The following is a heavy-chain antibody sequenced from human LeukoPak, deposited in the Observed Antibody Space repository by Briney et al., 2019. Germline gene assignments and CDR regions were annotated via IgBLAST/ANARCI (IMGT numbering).Heavy chain of an antibody. CDR2: IYYSGST. J-gene: IGHJ4*02. D-gene: IGHD4-17*01. CDR1: GGSISSYY. CDR3: ARHYGDYFDY. Sequence: SETLSLTCTVSGGSISSYYWSRIRQPLGKGLEWIGYIYYSGSTNYNPSLKSRVTISVDTSKNQFSLKLSSVTAADTAVYYCARHYGDYFDYWGQGTLVTVSS. V-gene: IGHV4-59*08.